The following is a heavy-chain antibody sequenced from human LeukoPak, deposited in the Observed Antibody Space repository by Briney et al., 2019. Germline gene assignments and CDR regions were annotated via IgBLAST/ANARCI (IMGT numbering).Heavy chain of an antibody. CDR3: AELGFTMIGGV. V-gene: IGHV3-48*03. CDR1: GFTFSSYE. J-gene: IGHJ6*04. Sequence: GGSLRLTCAASGFTFSSYEMNWVHQAPGKGLEWVSYISSSGSTIYYADSVKGRFTISRDNAKNSLYLQMNSLRAEDTAVYYCAELGFTMIGGVWGKGTTVTISS. CDR2: ISSSGSTI. D-gene: IGHD3-10*02.